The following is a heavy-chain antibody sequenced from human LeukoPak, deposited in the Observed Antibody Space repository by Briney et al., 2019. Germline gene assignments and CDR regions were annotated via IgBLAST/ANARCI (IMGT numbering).Heavy chain of an antibody. CDR1: GYSFTGYY. V-gene: IGHV1-2*02. Sequence: ASVKVPCKASGYSFTGYYMHWVRQAPGQGLEWMGWINPNSGGTNYAQKFQGRVTMTRDTSISTAYMELSRLRSDDTAVYYCARLMPSITRGGYNWFDPWGQGTLVTVSS. CDR3: ARLMPSITRGGYNWFDP. D-gene: IGHD3-10*01. CDR2: INPNSGGT. J-gene: IGHJ5*02.